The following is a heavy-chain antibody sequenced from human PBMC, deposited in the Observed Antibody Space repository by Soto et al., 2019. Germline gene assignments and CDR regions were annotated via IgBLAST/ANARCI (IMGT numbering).Heavy chain of an antibody. Sequence: QVQLVESGGGVVQPGRSLRLSCAASGFTFSSYGMHWVRQAPGKGLEWVAVIWYDGSNKYYADSVKGRFTISRDNSKNTLYLQMNSRRAEDTAVYYCARWRVAATRIWWVGYFDYWGQGTLVTVSS. D-gene: IGHD2-15*01. CDR3: ARWRVAATRIWWVGYFDY. V-gene: IGHV3-33*01. CDR2: IWYDGSNK. CDR1: GFTFSSYG. J-gene: IGHJ4*02.